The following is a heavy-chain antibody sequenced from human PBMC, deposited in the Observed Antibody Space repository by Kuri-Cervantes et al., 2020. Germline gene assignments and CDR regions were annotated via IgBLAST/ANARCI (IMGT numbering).Heavy chain of an antibody. CDR1: GFTFSSYA. V-gene: IGHV3-23*01. J-gene: IGHJ4*02. CDR2: ISGSGGST. Sequence: GESLKISCAASGFTFSSYAMSWVRQAPGKGLEWVSAISGSGGSTYYAASVKGRFTISRDNSKNTLYLQMNSLRAEDTAVYYCARAGRNMVRGVRFTFAYWGQGTLVTFSS. CDR3: ARAGRNMVRGVRFTFAY. D-gene: IGHD3-10*01.